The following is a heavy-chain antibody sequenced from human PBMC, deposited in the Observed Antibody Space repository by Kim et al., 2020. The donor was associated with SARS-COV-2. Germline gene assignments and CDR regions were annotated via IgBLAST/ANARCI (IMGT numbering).Heavy chain of an antibody. V-gene: IGHV3-48*03. J-gene: IGHJ4*02. CDR3: ARGLKYSPFDY. CDR1: GFTFSSYE. Sequence: GGSLRLSCAASGFTFSSYEMNWVRQAPGKGLEWVSYIIGSGTTIYYADSVRGRFTISRDNDKNSLYLQMNSLRAEDTAVYYCARGLKYSPFDYWGQGTL. D-gene: IGHD5-18*01. CDR2: IIGSGTTI.